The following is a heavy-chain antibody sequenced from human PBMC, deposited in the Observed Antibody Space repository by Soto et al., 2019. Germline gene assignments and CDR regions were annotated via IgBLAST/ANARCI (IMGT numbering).Heavy chain of an antibody. CDR1: GGSISSYY. CDR3: ARDRAYYDFWSGPVGYYGMDV. Sequence: SETLSLTCTVSGGSISSYYWSWIRQPPGKGLEWIGYIYYSGSTNYNPSLKSRVTISVDTSKNQFSLKLSSVTAADTAVYYCARDRAYYDFWSGPVGYYGMDVWGQGTTVTVSS. V-gene: IGHV4-59*01. J-gene: IGHJ6*02. D-gene: IGHD3-3*01. CDR2: IYYSGST.